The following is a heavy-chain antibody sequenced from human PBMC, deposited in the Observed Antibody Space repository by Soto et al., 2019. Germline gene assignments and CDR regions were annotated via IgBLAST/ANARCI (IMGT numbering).Heavy chain of an antibody. Sequence: GGSLRLSCAASGFTFSSYSMNWVRQAPGKGLEWVSYISSSSSTIYYADSVKGRFTISRDNAKNSLYLQMNSLRADDTAVYYCARDLMIAVAGYYYYYYMDVWGKGTTVTVSS. V-gene: IGHV3-48*01. D-gene: IGHD6-19*01. CDR3: ARDLMIAVAGYYYYYYMDV. J-gene: IGHJ6*03. CDR1: GFTFSSYS. CDR2: ISSSSSTI.